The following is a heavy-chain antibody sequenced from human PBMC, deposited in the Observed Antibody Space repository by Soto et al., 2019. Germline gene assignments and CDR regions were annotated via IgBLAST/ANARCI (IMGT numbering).Heavy chain of an antibody. Sequence: GGSLRLSCAASGFTFSSYSMNWVRQAPGKGLEWVSSISSSSSYIYYADSVKGRFTISRDNAKNSLYLQMNSLRAEDTAVYYCARDPSGITIFGVFDYWGQGTLVTVSS. CDR1: GFTFSSYS. CDR2: ISSSSSYI. V-gene: IGHV3-21*01. J-gene: IGHJ4*02. CDR3: ARDPSGITIFGVFDY. D-gene: IGHD3-3*01.